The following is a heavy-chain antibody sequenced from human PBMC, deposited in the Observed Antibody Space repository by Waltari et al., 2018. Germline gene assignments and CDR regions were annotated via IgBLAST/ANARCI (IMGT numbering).Heavy chain of an antibody. Sequence: QVQLVQSGAEVKKPGASVKVSCKASGYTFTSYGISWVRQAPGQGREWIGWSGAYNGNTIYAQKRQGRVTMTTDTSTSTAYMELRSLRADDTDVYYCAREPGDGYNFYSDYWGQGTLVTVSS. V-gene: IGHV1-18*01. CDR2: SGAYNGNT. CDR1: GYTFTSYG. J-gene: IGHJ4*02. D-gene: IGHD5-12*01. CDR3: AREPGDGYNFYSDY.